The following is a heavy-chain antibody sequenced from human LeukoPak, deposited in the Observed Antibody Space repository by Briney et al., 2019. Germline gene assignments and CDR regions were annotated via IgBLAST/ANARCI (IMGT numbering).Heavy chain of an antibody. Sequence: PGGSLRLSCAASGFTFSSYAMHWVRQAPGKGLEWVAVISYDGSNKYYADSVKGRFTISRDNSKNTLYLQMNSLRAEDTAVYYCARGIRVARIIGIVYYFDYWGQGTLVTVSS. D-gene: IGHD5-24*01. CDR1: GFTFSSYA. J-gene: IGHJ4*02. CDR2: ISYDGSNK. CDR3: ARGIRVARIIGIVYYFDY. V-gene: IGHV3-30-3*01.